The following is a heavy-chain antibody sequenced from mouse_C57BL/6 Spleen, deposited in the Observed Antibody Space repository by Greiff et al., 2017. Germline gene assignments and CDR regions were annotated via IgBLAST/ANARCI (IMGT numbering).Heavy chain of an antibody. CDR1: GFTFSDYY. J-gene: IGHJ4*01. CDR3: AREPYAMDY. V-gene: IGHV5-16*01. Sequence: EVNLVESEGGLVQPGSSMKLSCTASGFTFSDYYMAWVRQVPEKGLEWVANINYDGSSTYYLDSLKSRFIISRDTAKNILYLQMSSLKSEDTATYYCAREPYAMDYWGQGTSVTVSS. CDR2: INYDGSST.